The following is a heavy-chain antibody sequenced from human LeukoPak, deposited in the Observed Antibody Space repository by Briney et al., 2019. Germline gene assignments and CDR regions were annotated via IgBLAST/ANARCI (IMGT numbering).Heavy chain of an antibody. J-gene: IGHJ4*02. CDR2: ISAYNGNT. CDR1: GYTFTSYG. Sequence: GASVKVSCKASGYTFTSYGISWVRQAPGQGLEWMGWISAYNGNTNYAQKLQGRVTMTTDTSTSTAYMELRSLRSDDTAVYYCARDLMEVTYYYVSSGMSGDWGQGTLVTVSS. V-gene: IGHV1-18*01. CDR3: ARDLMEVTYYYVSSGMSGD. D-gene: IGHD3-22*01.